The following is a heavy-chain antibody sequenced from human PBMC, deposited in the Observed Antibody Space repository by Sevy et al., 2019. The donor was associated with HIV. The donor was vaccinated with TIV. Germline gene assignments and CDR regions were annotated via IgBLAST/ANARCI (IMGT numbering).Heavy chain of an antibody. D-gene: IGHD3-10*01. CDR2: IIPIFGTT. CDR1: GGTFSSFA. V-gene: IGHV1-69*13. Sequence: ASVKVSCKASGGTFSSFALSWVRQAPGQGLEWMGGIIPIFGTTKNAQKFQGRVTIIADESTGTAYMELSSLGSEDPAVYYCARPSYGSGRGYQNYFYYYGMDDWGPGTTVTVSS. CDR3: ARPSYGSGRGYQNYFYYYGMDD. J-gene: IGHJ6*02.